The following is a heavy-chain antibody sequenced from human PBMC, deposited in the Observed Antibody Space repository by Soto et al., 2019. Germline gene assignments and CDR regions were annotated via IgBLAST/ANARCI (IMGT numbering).Heavy chain of an antibody. V-gene: IGHV3-21*01. CDR2: ISSSSSYI. CDR1: GFTFSSYS. Sequence: VGSLRLSCAASGFTFSSYSMNWVRQAPGKGLEWVSSISSSSSYIYYADLVKGRFTISRDNAKNSLYLQMSSLRAEDTAVYYCAKRQWLALVDYWGQGTLVTV. CDR3: AKRQWLALVDY. D-gene: IGHD6-19*01. J-gene: IGHJ4*02.